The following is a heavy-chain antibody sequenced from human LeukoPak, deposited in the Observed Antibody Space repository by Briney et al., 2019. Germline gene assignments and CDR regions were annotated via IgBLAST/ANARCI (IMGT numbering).Heavy chain of an antibody. Sequence: ASVKVSCKASGYIFINHGIAWVRQAPEQGLQYRGWISAYNGRTDYEPNLQGRVTITAATATTTAYMELRSLTPDDTAVEFCARWGASPNDFWGQGTLVTVSS. CDR1: GYIFINHG. CDR2: ISAYNGRT. D-gene: IGHD3-16*01. J-gene: IGHJ4*02. CDR3: ARWGASPNDF. V-gene: IGHV1-18*01.